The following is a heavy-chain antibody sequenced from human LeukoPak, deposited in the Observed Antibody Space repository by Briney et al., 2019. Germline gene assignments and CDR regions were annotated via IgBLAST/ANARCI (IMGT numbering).Heavy chain of an antibody. CDR2: INPNSGGT. Sequence: ASVKVSCKASGYTFTGYYMHWVRQAPGQGLEWMGWINPNSGGTNYAQKFQGRVTMTRDASISTAYMELSRLRSDDTAVYYCARYYIEGRCFDYWGQGTLVTVSS. V-gene: IGHV1-2*02. CDR1: GYTFTGYY. J-gene: IGHJ4*02. D-gene: IGHD3-10*01. CDR3: ARYYIEGRCFDY.